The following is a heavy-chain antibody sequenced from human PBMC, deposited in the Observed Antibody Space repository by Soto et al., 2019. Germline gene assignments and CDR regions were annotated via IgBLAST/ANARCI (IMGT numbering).Heavy chain of an antibody. Sequence: QVQLQESGPGLVKPSQNLALTCTVSGGSISSGGYFWSWVRRHPGKGLEWIGHIYYGGSTYYNPSLKSRVIISLYSSKYQCSLDLCFVTAADTAVYYCARGGDSAYYYYGRYVWCLGSTVTV. D-gene: IGHD2-21*02. CDR3: ARGGDSAYYYYGRYV. CDR2: IYYGGST. CDR1: GGSISSGGYF. V-gene: IGHV4-31*03. J-gene: IGHJ6*02.